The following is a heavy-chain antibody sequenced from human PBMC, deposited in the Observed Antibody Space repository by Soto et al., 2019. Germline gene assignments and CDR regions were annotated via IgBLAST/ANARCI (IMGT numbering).Heavy chain of an antibody. J-gene: IGHJ4*02. CDR3: ATAEVDY. Sequence: GGSLRLSCAASGFAFGNYWMHWVRQAPGKGLEWVSRMNSDGSTTNYADSVKGRFTVSRDNARNTLHLQMNSLRAEDTAVYYCATAEVDYWGPGTLVTVSS. CDR1: GFAFGNYW. V-gene: IGHV3-74*01. CDR2: MNSDGSTT.